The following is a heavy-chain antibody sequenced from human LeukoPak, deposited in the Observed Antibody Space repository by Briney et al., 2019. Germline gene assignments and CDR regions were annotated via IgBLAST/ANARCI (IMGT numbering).Heavy chain of an antibody. V-gene: IGHV1-69*13. CDR3: ASPPGGPYYYYYAMDV. J-gene: IGHJ6*02. CDR1: GGTFSNYA. Sequence: GASVKVSCKASGGTFSNYAISWVRQAPGQGLEWMGGIIPIFGTANYAQKFQGRVTITADEPTSTAYMKLSSLKSEDTAVYYCASPPGGPYYYYYAMDVWGQGTTVTVSS. CDR2: IIPIFGTA. D-gene: IGHD3-10*01.